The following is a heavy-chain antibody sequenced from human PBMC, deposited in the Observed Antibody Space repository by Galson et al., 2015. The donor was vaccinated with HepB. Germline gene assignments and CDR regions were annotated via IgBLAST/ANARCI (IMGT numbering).Heavy chain of an antibody. CDR2: IRSKASSYAT. J-gene: IGHJ4*02. Sequence: LRLSCAASGFTFSGSAIHWVRQVSGKGLEWVGRIRSKASSYATEYAASVKGRFTISRDDSKNTAYLHMNSLKIEDTAVYYCTRMGDFSGYSSSWGQGTLVTVSS. V-gene: IGHV3-73*01. D-gene: IGHD6-13*01. CDR3: TRMGDFSGYSSS. CDR1: GFTFSGSA.